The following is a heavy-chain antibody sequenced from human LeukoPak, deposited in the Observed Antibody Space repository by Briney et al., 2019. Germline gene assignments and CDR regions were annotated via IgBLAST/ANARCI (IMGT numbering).Heavy chain of an antibody. D-gene: IGHD2-15*01. CDR2: IKSKTGGSTK. J-gene: IGHJ6*03. Sequence: PGGSLRLSCAASGFTFSNYWMSWVRQAPGKGLEWVGRIKSKTGGSTKHSAAPVKGRFTISRDDSKNTLYLQMNSLKTEDTAVYYCTTLKDIVVVVAATPDYYYYMDVWGKGTTVTVSS. V-gene: IGHV3-15*01. CDR1: GFTFSNYW. CDR3: TTLKDIVVVVAATPDYYYYMDV.